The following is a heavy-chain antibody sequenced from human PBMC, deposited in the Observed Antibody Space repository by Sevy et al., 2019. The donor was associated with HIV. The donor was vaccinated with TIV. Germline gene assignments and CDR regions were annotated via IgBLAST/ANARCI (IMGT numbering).Heavy chain of an antibody. J-gene: IGHJ6*03. CDR2: IFSSGST. CDR1: GGSISTYY. Sequence: SETLSLTCTVSGGSISTYYWNWIRQPAGKGLEWIGRIFSSGSTNYNPSLKSRVTMSVDTSKNQFSLKMRSETAADTAMYYCARGAQGTGYYYYMDVWGKGTTVTVSS. V-gene: IGHV4-4*07. CDR3: ARGAQGTGYYYYMDV.